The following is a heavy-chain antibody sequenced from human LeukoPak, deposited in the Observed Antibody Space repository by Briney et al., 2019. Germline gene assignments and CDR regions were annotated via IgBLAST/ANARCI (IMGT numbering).Heavy chain of an antibody. J-gene: IGHJ5*02. V-gene: IGHV4-59*08. CDR1: GGSISSYY. D-gene: IGHD3-10*01. CDR2: IYYSGST. Sequence: SETLSLTCTVSGGSISSYYWSWIRQPPGKGLEWIGYIYYSGSTNYNPSLKSRVTISVDTSKNQFSLRLSSVTAADTAVYYCARWFGGGNNWFDPWGQGTLVTVSS. CDR3: ARWFGGGNNWFDP.